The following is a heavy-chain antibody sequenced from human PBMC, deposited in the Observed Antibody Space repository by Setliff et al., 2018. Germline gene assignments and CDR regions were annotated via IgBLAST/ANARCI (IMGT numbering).Heavy chain of an antibody. Sequence: RLSCAASGFTFSFYSMNWVRQAPGKGLEWISYISSGSNSIDYADSVKGRFTISRDNAKNSLYLQMNSLRAEDTAVYYCARSGNYRVDYWGQGTQVTVSS. CDR3: ARSGNYRVDY. CDR2: ISSGSNSI. V-gene: IGHV3-48*01. D-gene: IGHD1-26*01. CDR1: GFTFSFYS. J-gene: IGHJ4*02.